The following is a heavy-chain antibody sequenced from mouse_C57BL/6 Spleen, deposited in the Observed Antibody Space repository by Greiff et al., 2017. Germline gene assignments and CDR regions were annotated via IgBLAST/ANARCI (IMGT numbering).Heavy chain of an antibody. J-gene: IGHJ1*03. CDR2: ISYSGST. CDR3: ARASYPWYFDV. D-gene: IGHD1-1*01. CDR1: GYSITSGYD. Sequence: VQLKQSGPGMVKPSQSLSLTCTVTGYSITSGYDWHWIRHFPGNKLEWMGYISYSGSTNYNPSLKSRISLTHDTSKNHFFLKLNSVTTEDTATYYCARASYPWYFDVWGTGTTVTVSS. V-gene: IGHV3-1*01.